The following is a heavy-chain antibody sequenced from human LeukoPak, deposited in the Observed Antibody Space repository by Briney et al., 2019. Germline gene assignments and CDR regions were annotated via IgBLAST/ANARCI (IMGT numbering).Heavy chain of an antibody. D-gene: IGHD3-22*01. CDR2: IGTAGDT. Sequence: PGGSLRLSCAASGFTFSSYDMHWVRQATGKGLEWVSAIGTAGDTYYPGSVKGRFTISRENAKNSLYLQMNSLRAGDTAVYYCAREVLDYYDSSGLGGAFDIWGQGTMVTVSS. J-gene: IGHJ3*02. CDR3: AREVLDYYDSSGLGGAFDI. CDR1: GFTFSSYD. V-gene: IGHV3-13*01.